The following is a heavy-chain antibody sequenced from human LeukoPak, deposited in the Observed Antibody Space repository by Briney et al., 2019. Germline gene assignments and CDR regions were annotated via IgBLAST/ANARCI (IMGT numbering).Heavy chain of an antibody. CDR2: IDNSGST. V-gene: IGHV4-59*01. Sequence: KTSETLSLTCTVFRGSISSYYWSWIRQPPGKGLEWIGYIDNSGSTNSNPSLKSRVTMSVDTFNNQFSLKLSSVTAADTAVYYCARGRITIFGVVNPHFDYWGQGTLVTVSS. D-gene: IGHD3-3*01. CDR3: ARGRITIFGVVNPHFDY. CDR1: RGSISSYY. J-gene: IGHJ4*02.